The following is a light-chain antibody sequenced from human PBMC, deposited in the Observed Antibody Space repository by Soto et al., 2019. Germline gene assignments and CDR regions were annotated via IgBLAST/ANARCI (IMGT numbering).Light chain of an antibody. J-gene: IGLJ1*01. CDR3: CSYAGSYTRYV. CDR1: SSDVGGYNY. Sequence: QSALTQPRSVSGSHGQSVTISCTGTSSDVGGYNYVSWYQQHPGKAPKLMIYDVSKRPSGVPDRFSGSKSGNTASLTISGLQAEDEADYYCCSYAGSYTRYVFGTGTKLTVL. V-gene: IGLV2-11*01. CDR2: DVS.